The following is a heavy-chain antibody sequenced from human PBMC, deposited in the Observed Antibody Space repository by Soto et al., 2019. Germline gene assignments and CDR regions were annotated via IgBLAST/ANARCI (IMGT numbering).Heavy chain of an antibody. CDR3: ARERAGPSKNWFDP. Sequence: QVQLQQWGAGLLKPSETLSLTCAVYGGSFSGYYWSWIRQPPGKGLEWIGEINHSGSTNYNPSLKSRVTISVDTSKNQFSLKLSSVTAADTAVYYCARERAGPSKNWFDPWGQGTLVTVSS. CDR2: INHSGST. CDR1: GGSFSGYY. D-gene: IGHD3-10*01. J-gene: IGHJ5*02. V-gene: IGHV4-34*01.